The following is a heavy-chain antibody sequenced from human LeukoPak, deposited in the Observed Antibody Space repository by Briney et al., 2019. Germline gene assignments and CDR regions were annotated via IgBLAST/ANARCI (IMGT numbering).Heavy chain of an antibody. CDR3: ARDIYDNSGYYYEGASDV. CDR2: ISGYNCKT. V-gene: IGHV1-18*01. D-gene: IGHD3-22*01. Sequence: SVTVSRKACGYTLNSHGFRGVRQAPGQGLAWMGWISGYNCKTDFAQKFQGRVHITTDTSRSTAYMELKSLKFDETAVYYCARDIYDNSGYYYEGASDVWGQGTMVTVSS. J-gene: IGHJ3*01. CDR1: GYTLNSHG.